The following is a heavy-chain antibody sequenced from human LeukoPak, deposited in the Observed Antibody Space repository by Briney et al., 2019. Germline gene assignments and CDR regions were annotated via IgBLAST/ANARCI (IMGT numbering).Heavy chain of an antibody. CDR2: LNPNSGGT. CDR1: GYTFTGYY. CDR3: ASSSGYYYVADY. V-gene: IGHV1-2*06. J-gene: IGHJ4*02. D-gene: IGHD3-22*01. Sequence: GASVKVSFKGSGYTFTGYYMHWVRQAPGQGLEWMGRLNPNSGGTNYAQKVQGRVTMTSDTSISTAYMELSRLRSDDTAVYYCASSSGYYYVADYWGQGTLVTVSS.